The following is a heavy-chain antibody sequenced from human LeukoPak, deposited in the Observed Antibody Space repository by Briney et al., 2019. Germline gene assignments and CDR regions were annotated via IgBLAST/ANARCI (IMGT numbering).Heavy chain of an antibody. Sequence: PRGSLRLSCAASGFTFSSYGMHWVRQAPGKGLEWVAVISYDGSNKYYADSVKGRFTISRDNSKNTLYLQMNSLRAEDTAVYYCAKDFRYYDSSGYYLGEYFDYWGQGTLVTVSS. CDR2: ISYDGSNK. D-gene: IGHD3-22*01. CDR3: AKDFRYYDSSGYYLGEYFDY. CDR1: GFTFSSYG. J-gene: IGHJ4*02. V-gene: IGHV3-30*18.